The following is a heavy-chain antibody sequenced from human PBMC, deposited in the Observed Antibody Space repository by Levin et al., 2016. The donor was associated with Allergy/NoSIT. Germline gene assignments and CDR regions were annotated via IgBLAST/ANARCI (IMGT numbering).Heavy chain of an antibody. Sequence: GESLKISCAASEFTFSRSWMHWVRQAPGKGLVWVSRITPDGSGTDYADSVRGRFTISRDNAKNTLYLQMNSLRAEDTAVYFCARELRGNSDYWGQGTLVTVSS. V-gene: IGHV3-74*01. CDR3: ARELRGNSDY. CDR2: ITPDGSGT. J-gene: IGHJ4*02. CDR1: EFTFSRSW. D-gene: IGHD3-16*01.